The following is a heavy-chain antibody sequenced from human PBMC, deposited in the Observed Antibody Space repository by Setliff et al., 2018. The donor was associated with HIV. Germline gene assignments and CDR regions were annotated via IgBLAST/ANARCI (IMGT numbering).Heavy chain of an antibody. Sequence: PGGSLRLSCAASGFIFSDFWIHWVRQGPGKGLVWVSYIDRDGTNTDYADSVKGRFTISRDNAKNTVYLQMNSLRAEDTAVYYCAKGNRIAVAGGYYYYYPVDVWGQGTTVTVSS. V-gene: IGHV3-74*01. J-gene: IGHJ6*02. CDR1: GFIFSDFW. CDR3: AKGNRIAVAGGYYYYYPVDV. D-gene: IGHD6-19*01. CDR2: IDRDGTNT.